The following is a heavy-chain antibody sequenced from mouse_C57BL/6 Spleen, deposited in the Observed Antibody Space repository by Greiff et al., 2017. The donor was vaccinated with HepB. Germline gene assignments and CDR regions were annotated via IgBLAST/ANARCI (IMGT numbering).Heavy chain of an antibody. Sequence: EVQLQQSGPELVKPGASVKISCKASGYTFTDYYMNWVKQSHGKSLEWIGDINPNNGGTSYNQKFKGKATLTVDKSSSTAYMELRSLTSEDSAVYYCARGDGYYGYWGKGTTLTVPS. CDR1: GYTFTDYY. D-gene: IGHD2-3*01. J-gene: IGHJ2*01. V-gene: IGHV1-26*01. CDR2: INPNNGGT. CDR3: ARGDGYYGY.